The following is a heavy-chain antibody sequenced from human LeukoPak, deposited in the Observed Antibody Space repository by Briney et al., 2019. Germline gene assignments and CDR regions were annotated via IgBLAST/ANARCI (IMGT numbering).Heavy chain of an antibody. CDR1: GFTFSSYA. J-gene: IGHJ4*02. V-gene: IGHV3-23*01. D-gene: IGHD4-17*01. Sequence: PGGSLRLSCAASGFTFSSYAMSWVRQAPGRGLEWVSAITDTGGGTYYADSVKGRFTISRDNSKNTLYLQMNSLRAEDTAVYYCAKGRVFDYGDYDHYWGQGTLVTVSS. CDR3: AKGRVFDYGDYDHY. CDR2: ITDTGGGT.